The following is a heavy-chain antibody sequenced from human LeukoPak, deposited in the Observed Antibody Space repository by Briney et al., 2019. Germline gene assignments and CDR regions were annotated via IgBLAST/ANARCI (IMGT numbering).Heavy chain of an antibody. D-gene: IGHD6-19*01. Sequence: GGSLRLSCAASGFTFSSYAMSWVRQAPGKGLEWVSAISGSGGSTYYADSVKGRFTISRDNSKNTLYLQMNSLRAEDTAVYYCANEVRRAVAGTGDYWGQGTLVTVSS. CDR3: ANEVRRAVAGTGDY. V-gene: IGHV3-23*01. CDR2: ISGSGGST. J-gene: IGHJ4*02. CDR1: GFTFSSYA.